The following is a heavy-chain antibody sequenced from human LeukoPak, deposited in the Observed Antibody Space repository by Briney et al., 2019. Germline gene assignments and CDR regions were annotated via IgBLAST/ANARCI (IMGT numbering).Heavy chain of an antibody. CDR3: ARWAAYYYDSSGYSDAFDI. CDR1: GGSFSGYY. Sequence: PSETLSLTCAVYGGSFSGYYWSWIRQPPGKGLEWIGEINHSGSTNYNPSLKSRVTISVDTSKNQFSLKLSSVTAADTAVYYCARWAAYYYDSSGYSDAFDIWGQGTMVTVSS. V-gene: IGHV4-34*01. CDR2: INHSGST. J-gene: IGHJ3*02. D-gene: IGHD3-22*01.